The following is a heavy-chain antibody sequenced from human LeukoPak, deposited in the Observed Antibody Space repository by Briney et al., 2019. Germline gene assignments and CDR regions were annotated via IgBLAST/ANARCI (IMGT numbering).Heavy chain of an antibody. CDR2: ISAYNGNT. J-gene: IGHJ4*02. Sequence: GASVKVSCKASGYTFTSYGISWVRQAPGQGLEWMGWISAYNGNTNYAQKLQGRVTMTTDTSTSTAYMELRSLRSDDTAVYYCAIYQRYCSGGSCYYYFDYWGQGTLVTVSS. V-gene: IGHV1-18*01. D-gene: IGHD2-15*01. CDR1: GYTFTSYG. CDR3: AIYQRYCSGGSCYYYFDY.